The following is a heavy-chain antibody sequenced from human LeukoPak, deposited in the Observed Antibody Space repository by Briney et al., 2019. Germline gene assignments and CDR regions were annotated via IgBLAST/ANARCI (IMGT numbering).Heavy chain of an antibody. CDR3: AKASNYGSGSYYPRGVDY. Sequence: GGSLRLSCSASGFTFRNYDMHWVRQATGKGLEWVSGIGTGGDTHYPGSVKGRFTISRENAKNSLYLQMNSLRAGDTAVYYCAKASNYGSGSYYPRGVDYWGQGTLVTVSS. V-gene: IGHV3-13*01. CDR1: GFTFRNYD. J-gene: IGHJ4*02. CDR2: IGTGGDT. D-gene: IGHD3-10*01.